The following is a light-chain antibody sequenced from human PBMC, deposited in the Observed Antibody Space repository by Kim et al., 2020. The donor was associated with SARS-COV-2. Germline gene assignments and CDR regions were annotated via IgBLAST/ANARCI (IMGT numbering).Light chain of an antibody. Sequence: SVKLTCTLSSGHSKHSIAWHQQQPGKAPRYLMNLEGSGSFNKGSGVPDRFSGSSSGADRYLTISNPQSEDEADYYCETWDTNTRVFGGGTKLTVL. CDR2: LEGSGSF. V-gene: IGLV4-60*03. CDR3: ETWDTNTRV. J-gene: IGLJ3*02. CDR1: SGHSKHS.